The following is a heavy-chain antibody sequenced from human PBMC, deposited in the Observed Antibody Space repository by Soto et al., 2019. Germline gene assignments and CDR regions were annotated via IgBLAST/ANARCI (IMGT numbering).Heavy chain of an antibody. CDR3: ATANWSHHYFDP. CDR2: INHSGSP. Sequence: SETLSLTCAVYGGSFSGYYWSWLRQPPGKGLEWIGEINHSGSPNYNPSLKSRVTISVDTSKNQFSLKMTSVTAADTAVYYCATANWSHHYFDPWGQGTLVTVSS. V-gene: IGHV4-34*01. CDR1: GGSFSGYY. D-gene: IGHD1-1*01. J-gene: IGHJ5*02.